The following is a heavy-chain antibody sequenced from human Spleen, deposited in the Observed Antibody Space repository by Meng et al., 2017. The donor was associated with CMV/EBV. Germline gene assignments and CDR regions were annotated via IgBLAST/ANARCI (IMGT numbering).Heavy chain of an antibody. V-gene: IGHV1-69*13. CDR2: IIPIFGSP. J-gene: IGHJ4*02. CDR1: GATFSTSV. Sequence: SVKVSCKSSGATFSTSVFTWVRQAPGQGLEWMGGIIPIFGSPDYAQRFQDRVTITAEESTSTAYMELSSLRAEDTAVYYCAGRGDCGGDCFHSYLPYWGQGTLVTVSS. D-gene: IGHD2-21*01. CDR3: AGRGDCGGDCFHSYLPY.